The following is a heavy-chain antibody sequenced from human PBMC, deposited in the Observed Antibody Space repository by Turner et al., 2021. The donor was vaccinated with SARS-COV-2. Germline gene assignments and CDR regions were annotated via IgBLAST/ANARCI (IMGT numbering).Heavy chain of an antibody. D-gene: IGHD1-26*01. CDR2: VHYTGST. J-gene: IGHJ3*02. Sequence: QLQLQESGPGLLRPSETLSLTCTVSSGSIRTTTYYWGWIRRPPGKGMEWIGSVHYTGSTYYNPSLKSRLTVSIDTPKNQFSLKLSSVTAADTAVYYCARGGWSDYVESTPFDIWGQGTVVTISS. CDR1: SGSIRTTTYY. CDR3: ARGGWSDYVESTPFDI. V-gene: IGHV4-39*01.